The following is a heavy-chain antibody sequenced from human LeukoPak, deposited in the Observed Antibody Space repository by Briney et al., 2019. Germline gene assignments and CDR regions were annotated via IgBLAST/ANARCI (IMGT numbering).Heavy chain of an antibody. CDR2: ISAYNGNT. D-gene: IGHD2-21*02. Sequence: ASVKVSCKASGYTFTSYGISWVRQAPGQGLEWMGWISAYNGNTNYAQKLQGRVTMTTDTSTSTAYMELRSLGSDDTAVYYCARDPPSDNVVVTAIPGYWGQGTLVTVSS. V-gene: IGHV1-18*01. CDR3: ARDPPSDNVVVTAIPGY. J-gene: IGHJ4*02. CDR1: GYTFTSYG.